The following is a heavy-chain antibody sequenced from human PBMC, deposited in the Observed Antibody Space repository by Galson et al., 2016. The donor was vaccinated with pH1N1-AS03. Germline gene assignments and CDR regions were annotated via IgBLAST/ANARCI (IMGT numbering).Heavy chain of an antibody. V-gene: IGHV4-61*02. J-gene: IGHJ4*02. CDR3: ARDRAPWDFDS. Sequence: LSLTCSVSGDSISSDTSYWSWIRQPAGKGLEWIGRIIVNEKQKTETTHYNPSLKSRLSISVDKSKNQFSLTLSSVTASDTAVYYCARDRAPWDFDSWGQGTLVAVSS. D-gene: IGHD3-16*01. CDR2: IIVNEKQKTETT. CDR1: GDSISSDTSY.